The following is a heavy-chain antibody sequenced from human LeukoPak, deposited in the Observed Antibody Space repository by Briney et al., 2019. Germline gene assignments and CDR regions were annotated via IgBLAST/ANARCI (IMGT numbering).Heavy chain of an antibody. J-gene: IGHJ5*02. D-gene: IGHD3-10*01. Sequence: GGSLRLSCAASGFTFSSYWMHWVRQAPGKGLVWVSRINSDGSSTSYADSVKGRFTISRDNAKNTLYLQMNSLRAEDTAVYYCARVGSGSYKKAQVNWFDPWGQGTLVTVSS. CDR2: INSDGSST. CDR1: GFTFSSYW. CDR3: ARVGSGSYKKAQVNWFDP. V-gene: IGHV3-74*01.